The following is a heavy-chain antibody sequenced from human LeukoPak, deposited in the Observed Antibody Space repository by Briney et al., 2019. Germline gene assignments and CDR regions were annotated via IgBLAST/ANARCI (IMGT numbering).Heavy chain of an antibody. CDR2: VGWHGGSI. D-gene: IGHD3-22*01. V-gene: IGHV3-9*01. CDR3: ARDLTTLIDYYDSSGPIDY. J-gene: IGHJ4*02. Sequence: PGRSLRLSCVASGFMFDDYAIHWVRQAPGKGLEWVSGVGWHGGSIGYADSVKGRFTVPRDNAKNSLYLQMNSLRAEDTAVYYCARDLTTLIDYYDSSGPIDYWGQGTLVTVSS. CDR1: GFMFDDYA.